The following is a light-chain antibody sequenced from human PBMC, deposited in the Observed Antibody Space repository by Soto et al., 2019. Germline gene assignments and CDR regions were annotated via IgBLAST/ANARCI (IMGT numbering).Light chain of an antibody. CDR2: DAS. V-gene: IGKV1-5*01. CDR3: QQYYTHST. CDR1: QSISSW. Sequence: DIRMTQSPSTLSASVGDRVTITCRASQSISSWLAWYKQKPGKAPKPLIFDASTLKTGVPSRLGGSGSGAEFNFTITGLPPDDFATYFCQQYYTHSTFGHGTRLEIK. J-gene: IGKJ5*01.